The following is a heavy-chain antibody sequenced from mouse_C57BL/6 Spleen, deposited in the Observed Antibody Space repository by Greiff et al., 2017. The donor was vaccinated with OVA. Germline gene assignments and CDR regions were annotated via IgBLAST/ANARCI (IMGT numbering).Heavy chain of an antibody. CDR3: AIYGNYGYYAMDY. CDR1: GYTFTSYT. D-gene: IGHD2-1*01. CDR2: ISPSSGYT. V-gene: IGHV1-4*01. Sequence: QVHVKQSGAELARPGASVKMSCKASGYTFTSYTMHWVKQRPGQGLEWIGYISPSSGYTKYNQKFKDKATLTADKSSSTAYMQLSSLTSEDSAVYYCAIYGNYGYYAMDYWGQGTSVTVSS. J-gene: IGHJ4*01.